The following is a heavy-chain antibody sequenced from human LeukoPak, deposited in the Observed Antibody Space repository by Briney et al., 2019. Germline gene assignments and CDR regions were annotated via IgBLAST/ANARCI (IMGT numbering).Heavy chain of an antibody. CDR1: RFTFSIYW. J-gene: IGHJ2*01. Sequence: GGSLRLSCAASRFTFSIYWMSWVRQAPGKGLEWVANIKQDGSEKYHVDSVKGRFTISRDNAENSLYLQMNSLRAEDTAVYYCARIVVGATSWYFDLWGRGTLVTVSS. CDR3: ARIVVGATSWYFDL. CDR2: IKQDGSEK. V-gene: IGHV3-7*05. D-gene: IGHD1-26*01.